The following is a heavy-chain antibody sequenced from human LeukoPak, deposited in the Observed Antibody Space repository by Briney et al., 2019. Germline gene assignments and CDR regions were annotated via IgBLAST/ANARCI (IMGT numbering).Heavy chain of an antibody. Sequence: ASVKVSCKTSGYTFTSYGVSWVRQAPGQGLEWMGWISAYNDNTDYAQKFQGRVTMTTDTSTSTAYMEMRSLRSDDTAVYYCARDVKGNGDYVNAFDIWGQGTMVTVSS. J-gene: IGHJ3*02. D-gene: IGHD4-17*01. V-gene: IGHV1-18*01. CDR3: ARDVKGNGDYVNAFDI. CDR1: GYTFTSYG. CDR2: ISAYNDNT.